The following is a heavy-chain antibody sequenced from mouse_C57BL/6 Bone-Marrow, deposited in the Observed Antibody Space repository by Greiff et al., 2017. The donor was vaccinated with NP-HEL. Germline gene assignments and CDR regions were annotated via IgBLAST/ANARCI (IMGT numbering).Heavy chain of an antibody. CDR3: AREGYYRGYFDV. D-gene: IGHD1-1*01. V-gene: IGHV1-81*01. Sequence: VHLVESGAELARPGASVKLSCKASGYTFTSYGISWVKQRTGQGLEWIGEIYPRSGNTYYNEKFKGKATLTADKSSSTAYMELRSLTSEDSAVYFCAREGYYRGYFDVWGTGTTVTVSS. CDR2: IYPRSGNT. J-gene: IGHJ1*03. CDR1: GYTFTSYG.